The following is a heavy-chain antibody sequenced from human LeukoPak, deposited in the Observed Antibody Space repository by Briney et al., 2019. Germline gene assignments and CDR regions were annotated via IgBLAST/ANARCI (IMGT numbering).Heavy chain of an antibody. Sequence: YPSETLSLTCTVSGGSISSGSYYWSWIRQPAGKGLECIGRIYNSGSTNYNPSLKSRVTISVDTSKNQFSLSLSSVTAADSAVYYCARDAACTGTSCFDYWGQGTLVTVSS. D-gene: IGHD1-14*01. J-gene: IGHJ4*02. CDR3: ARDAACTGTSCFDY. V-gene: IGHV4-61*02. CDR1: GGSISSGSYY. CDR2: IYNSGST.